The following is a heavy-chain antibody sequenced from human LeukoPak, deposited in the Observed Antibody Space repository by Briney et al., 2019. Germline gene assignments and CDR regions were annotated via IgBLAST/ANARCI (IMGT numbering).Heavy chain of an antibody. CDR1: GGSISSGGYY. D-gene: IGHD6-13*01. Sequence: TLSLTCTVSGGSISSGGYYWSWIRQPPGKGLEWIGYIYHSGSTYYNPSLKSRVTISVDRSKNQFSLKLSSVTAADTAVYYCARRGSSFFDYWGQGILVTVSS. V-gene: IGHV4-30-2*01. CDR2: IYHSGST. J-gene: IGHJ4*02. CDR3: ARRGSSFFDY.